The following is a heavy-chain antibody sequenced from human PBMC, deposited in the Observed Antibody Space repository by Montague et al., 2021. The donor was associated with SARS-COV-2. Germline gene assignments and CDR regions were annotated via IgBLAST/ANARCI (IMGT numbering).Heavy chain of an antibody. Sequence: SETLSLTCTDSGGSITRNYYWGWIRQPPGKGLEWVGNIYYSGTTFINPSLESRVTISVDASKNQFSLNLTSVTAADTAVYYCARPLVRGVPKAFDIWGQGALVIVSS. D-gene: IGHD3-10*01. CDR1: GGSITRNYY. CDR3: ARPLVRGVPKAFDI. CDR2: IYYSGTT. J-gene: IGHJ3*02. V-gene: IGHV4-39*01.